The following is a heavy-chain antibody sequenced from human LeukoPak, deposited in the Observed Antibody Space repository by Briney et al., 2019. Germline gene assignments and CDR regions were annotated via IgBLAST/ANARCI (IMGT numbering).Heavy chain of an antibody. J-gene: IGHJ4*02. CDR2: IKSDGRIT. CDR3: ARDLSYSGIDY. Sequence: GGSLRLSCAASGFTFSYYWMHWVRQAPGKGLVGVSRIKSDGRITEYADSVKGRFTISRDNAKNTLYLQMNSLRAEDTAIYYCARDLSYSGIDYWGQGTLVTVSS. D-gene: IGHD1-26*01. CDR1: GFTFSYYW. V-gene: IGHV3-74*03.